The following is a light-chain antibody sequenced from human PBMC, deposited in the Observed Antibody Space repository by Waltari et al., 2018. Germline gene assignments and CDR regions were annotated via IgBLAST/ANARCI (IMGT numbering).Light chain of an antibody. CDR3: QQRSNWPPYT. J-gene: IGKJ2*01. Sequence: EIVLTQSPATLPLSPGERATLSCRASQSVSSYLAWYQQNPGHAPRLLIYDPSNRATGIPARFSGSVSGTDFTLTISSLEPEDFAVYYCQQRSNWPPYTFGQGTKLEIK. CDR1: QSVSSY. V-gene: IGKV3-11*01. CDR2: DPS.